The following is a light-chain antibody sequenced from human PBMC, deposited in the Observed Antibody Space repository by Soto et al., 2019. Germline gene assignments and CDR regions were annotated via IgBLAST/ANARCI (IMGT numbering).Light chain of an antibody. Sequence: EIVMTHSPSTLSVSPGERATLSCRASQSVSSNLAWYQQKPGQAPRLLIYGASTRATGIPARFSGSGSGTGFTLTISSLQSEDFAVYYCQQYNNWPPWKFGQGAKVDIK. CDR1: QSVSSN. V-gene: IGKV3-15*01. CDR3: QQYNNWPPWK. CDR2: GAS. J-gene: IGKJ1*01.